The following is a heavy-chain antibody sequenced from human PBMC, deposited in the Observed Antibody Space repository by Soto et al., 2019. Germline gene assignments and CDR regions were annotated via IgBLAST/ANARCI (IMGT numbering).Heavy chain of an antibody. Sequence: QVQLVESGGGVVQPGRSLRLSCAASGFTFSSYAMHWVRQAPGKGLEWVALISYDGSDKSYADSVKGRFTISRDNSKNRLYLQMNSLRAEDTAVFYCARGDSGYYYGSGSYYLDYWGQGTLVTVSS. J-gene: IGHJ4*02. CDR1: GFTFSSYA. V-gene: IGHV3-30-3*01. CDR2: ISYDGSDK. D-gene: IGHD3-10*01. CDR3: ARGDSGYYYGSGSYYLDY.